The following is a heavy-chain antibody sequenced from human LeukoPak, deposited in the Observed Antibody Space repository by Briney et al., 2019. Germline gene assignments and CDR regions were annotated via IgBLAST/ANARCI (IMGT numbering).Heavy chain of an antibody. D-gene: IGHD3-16*02. J-gene: IGHJ4*02. CDR2: ISPTGDIT. Sequence: PSETLSLTCAVYGVSFSGNYWTLLRQTPGRGLEWFGEISPTGDITGYNPSLRGRATISVDSSTNQFSLKLTFVTAADTGVYYCARVPDFVARPCDSWGPGTLVTVSS. CDR1: GVSFSGNY. CDR3: ARVPDFVARPCDS. V-gene: IGHV4-34*01.